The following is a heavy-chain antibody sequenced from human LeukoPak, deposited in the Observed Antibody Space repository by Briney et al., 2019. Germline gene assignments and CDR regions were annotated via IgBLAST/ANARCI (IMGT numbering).Heavy chain of an antibody. D-gene: IGHD3-16*01. V-gene: IGHV3-53*01. CDR3: ARDKVWDYFYYCMDV. J-gene: IGHJ6*03. CDR1: GFTVSSNY. CDR2: IYSGGTT. Sequence: PGGSLRLSCAASGFTVSSNYMSWVRQAPGKGLEWVSVIYSGGTTYYADSVKGRFTISRDNSKNTLYLQMNRLRAEDTAVYYCARDKVWDYFYYCMDVWGKGTTVTVSS.